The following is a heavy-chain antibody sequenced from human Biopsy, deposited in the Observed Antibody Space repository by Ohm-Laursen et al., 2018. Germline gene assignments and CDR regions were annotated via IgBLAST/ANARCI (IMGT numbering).Heavy chain of an antibody. CDR1: GYNFISYS. Sequence: ASVKVSCKTSGYNFISYSINWVRQAPGQGLEWMGWIRPLNGDTKYGQKFQDRVAMTTDTSTSTVYMELTSLRSDDTAVYYCARGEVTFGELIVSLDSWGQGTLVTVSS. CDR2: IRPLNGDT. CDR3: ARGEVTFGELIVSLDS. D-gene: IGHD3-16*02. J-gene: IGHJ4*02. V-gene: IGHV1-18*01.